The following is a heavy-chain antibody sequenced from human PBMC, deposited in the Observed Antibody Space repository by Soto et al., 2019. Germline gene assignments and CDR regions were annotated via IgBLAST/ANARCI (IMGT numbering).Heavy chain of an antibody. Sequence: ASVKVSCKASGYTFTSYGISWVRQAPGQGLEWMGWISAYNGNTNYAQKLQGRVTMTTDTSTSTAYMELRSLRSDDTAVYYCARDWVTVYCTNGVCFTEQNYWGKGTLVTVSS. D-gene: IGHD2-8*01. J-gene: IGHJ4*02. CDR2: ISAYNGNT. V-gene: IGHV1-18*01. CDR3: ARDWVTVYCTNGVCFTEQNY. CDR1: GYTFTSYG.